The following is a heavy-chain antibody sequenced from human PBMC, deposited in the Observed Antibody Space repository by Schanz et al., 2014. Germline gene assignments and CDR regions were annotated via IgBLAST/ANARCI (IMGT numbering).Heavy chain of an antibody. CDR3: ARDKIVGPPMYEENYYGMDV. V-gene: IGHV1-46*01. CDR2: INPSGGST. Sequence: QVQLVQSGAEVKKPGASVKVSCRASGYTFTRYYMHWVRQAPGQGLEWMGIINPSGGSTDYAQKFQGRVTMTRDTSTSTVYMELSSLRSEDTAVYYCARDKIVGPPMYEENYYGMDVWGQGTTVTV. D-gene: IGHD1-26*01. CDR1: GYTFTRYY. J-gene: IGHJ6*02.